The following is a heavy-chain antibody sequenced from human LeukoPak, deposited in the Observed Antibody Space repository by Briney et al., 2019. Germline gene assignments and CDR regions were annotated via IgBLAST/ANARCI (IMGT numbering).Heavy chain of an antibody. Sequence: GGSLRLSRAASGFTFSSYWMHWVRQAPGKGLVWVSRINSDGSSTSYADSVKGRFTISRDNAKNTLYLQMNSLRAEDTAVYYCAREPHERIDYYGMDVWGQGTTVTVSS. D-gene: IGHD2-21*01. J-gene: IGHJ6*02. CDR1: GFTFSSYW. CDR3: AREPHERIDYYGMDV. CDR2: INSDGSST. V-gene: IGHV3-74*01.